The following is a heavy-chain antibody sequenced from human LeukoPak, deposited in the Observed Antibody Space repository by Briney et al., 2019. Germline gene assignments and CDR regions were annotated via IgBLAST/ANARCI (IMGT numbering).Heavy chain of an antibody. J-gene: IGHJ4*02. CDR1: GYTFTSHG. CDR3: ARGRRPGKYFYASGSVDY. CDR2: ISPYNGDT. V-gene: IGHV1-18*04. Sequence: ASVKLSCKASGYTFTSHGIRWVPQAPGQGLESMGGISPYNGDTNYAQKFQGRFTMTTDTSTRTTYMELRSLRSDDTAIYYCARGRRPGKYFYASGSVDYWGQGTLVTVSS. D-gene: IGHD3-10*01.